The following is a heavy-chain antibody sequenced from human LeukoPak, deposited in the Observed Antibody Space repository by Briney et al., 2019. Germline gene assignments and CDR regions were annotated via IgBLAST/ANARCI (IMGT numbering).Heavy chain of an antibody. J-gene: IGHJ4*02. CDR3: AKDHTVGATFGVYFDY. Sequence: GGSLRLSCSASGFTFSNYGMHWVRQAPGKGLEWVAFIRYDGSNKYYADSVKGRFTISRDNSKNTLYLQMNRLRAEDTAVYYCAKDHTVGATFGVYFDYWGQGTLVTVSS. D-gene: IGHD1-26*01. CDR2: IRYDGSNK. V-gene: IGHV3-30*02. CDR1: GFTFSNYG.